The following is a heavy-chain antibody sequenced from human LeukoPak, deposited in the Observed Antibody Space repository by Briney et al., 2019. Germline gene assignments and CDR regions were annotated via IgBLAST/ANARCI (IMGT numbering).Heavy chain of an antibody. CDR1: GLTFSRET. Sequence: PGGSLRLSCVVSGLTFSRETMGWVRQAPGKGLEWVSVINGSGSSTNYADSVKGRFTISRDNSKNTLHLQMNSLRAEDTAVYYCARDKASGYPYYFDYWGQGTLVTVSS. CDR2: INGSGSST. J-gene: IGHJ4*02. V-gene: IGHV3-23*01. CDR3: ARDKASGYPYYFDY. D-gene: IGHD3-22*01.